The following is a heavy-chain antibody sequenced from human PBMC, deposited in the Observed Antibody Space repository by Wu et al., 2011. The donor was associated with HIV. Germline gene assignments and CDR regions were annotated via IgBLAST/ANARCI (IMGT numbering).Heavy chain of an antibody. D-gene: IGHD3-16*01. Sequence: FSDYYMSWIARRPGRAGWVSYISSSGSTIYYADSVKGRFTISRDNGKNSLYLQMNSLRAEDTAVYYCARDLGGSGAFNIWGQGTVVTVSS. CDR2: ISSSGSTI. CDR3: ARDLGGSGAFNI. J-gene: IGHJ3*02. CDR1: FSDYY. V-gene: IGHV3-11*04.